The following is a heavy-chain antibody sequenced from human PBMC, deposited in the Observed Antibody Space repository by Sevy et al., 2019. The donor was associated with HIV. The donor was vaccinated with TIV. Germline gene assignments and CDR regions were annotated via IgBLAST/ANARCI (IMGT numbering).Heavy chain of an antibody. CDR1: GFTFNAYG. Sequence: GGSLRLSCAASGFTFNAYGMHWVRQTPGKGLEWVAFIQFDGDIKYYEHSVKGRFTISRDNSKNTLSLQMNSLRPEDTAVYYCAKGDAAAAADGFDIWGQGTKVTVSS. V-gene: IGHV3-30*02. CDR2: IQFDGDIK. J-gene: IGHJ3*02. CDR3: AKGDAAAAADGFDI. D-gene: IGHD6-13*01.